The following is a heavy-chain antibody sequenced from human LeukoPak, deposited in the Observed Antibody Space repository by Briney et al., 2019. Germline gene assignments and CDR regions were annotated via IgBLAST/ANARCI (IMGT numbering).Heavy chain of an antibody. CDR3: ARALYHTFDY. Sequence: ASVKVSCKASGYSFTTYGISWVRQAPGQGLEWMGWISANNNNTDNVQKLQGRVTMTTDTSKSTAYMELRSLRSDDTAVYYCARALYHTFDYWGQGTLVTVSS. D-gene: IGHD2-2*01. V-gene: IGHV1-18*01. CDR1: GYSFTTYG. J-gene: IGHJ4*02. CDR2: ISANNNNT.